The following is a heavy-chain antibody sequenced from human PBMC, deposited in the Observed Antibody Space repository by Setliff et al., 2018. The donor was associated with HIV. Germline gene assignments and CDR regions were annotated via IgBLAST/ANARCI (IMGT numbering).Heavy chain of an antibody. CDR1: GGSISTSRYY. D-gene: IGHD3-10*01. V-gene: IGHV4-39*01. J-gene: IGHJ6*03. Sequence: SETLSLTCTVSGGSISTSRYYWGWIRQPPGKGLEWIGSINYRGNTYYNPSLKSRAAISVDTSKNQISLKLSSVTAADTAVYYCASLDGSESPYIYYYYMDVWGRGTEVTVSS. CDR2: INYRGNT. CDR3: ASLDGSESPYIYYYYMDV.